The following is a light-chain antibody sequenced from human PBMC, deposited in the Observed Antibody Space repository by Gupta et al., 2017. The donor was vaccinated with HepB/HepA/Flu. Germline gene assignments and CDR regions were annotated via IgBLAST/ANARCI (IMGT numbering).Light chain of an antibody. J-gene: IGLJ1*01. CDR3: CSYTSSSTYV. V-gene: IGLV2-18*02. CDR1: SSDVGTYNR. CDR2: EVS. Sequence: QSALTPPPSVSASPGQPVTISCTGPSSDVGTYNRVSWYQQPPGTAPKLIIYEVSNRPSGVPDRFSGSKSGNTASLTISGLQAEDEADYYCCSYTSSSTYVFGTGTKVTVL.